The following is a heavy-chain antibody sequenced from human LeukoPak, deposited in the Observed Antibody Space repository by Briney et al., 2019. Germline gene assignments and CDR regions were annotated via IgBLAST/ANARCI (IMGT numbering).Heavy chain of an antibody. V-gene: IGHV1-46*01. D-gene: IGHD3-10*01. CDR1: GYTFTSYY. CDR2: INPSGGST. Sequence: ASVKVSCKASGYTFTSYYMHWVRQAPGQGLEWMGIINPSGGSTSYAQKFQGRVTMTRDMSTSTVYMELSSLRSEDTAVYYCARDIGLAEFLGYMDVWGKGTTVTVPS. J-gene: IGHJ6*03. CDR3: ARDIGLAEFLGYMDV.